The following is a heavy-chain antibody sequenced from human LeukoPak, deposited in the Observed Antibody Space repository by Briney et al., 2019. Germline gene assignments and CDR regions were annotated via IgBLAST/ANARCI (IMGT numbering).Heavy chain of an antibody. CDR1: GFIFRNYA. CDR3: ASSRTTTGAFDI. CDR2: VSGSGSRT. J-gene: IGHJ3*02. Sequence: PGGSLRLSCAVSGFIFRNYAMSWVRQAPGKGLEWVSDVSGSGSRTYYADPVKGRFTISRDNSKNTLYLQMDSLRVEDTAVYYCASSRTTTGAFDIWGQGTMVTVSS. V-gene: IGHV3-23*01. D-gene: IGHD1-7*01.